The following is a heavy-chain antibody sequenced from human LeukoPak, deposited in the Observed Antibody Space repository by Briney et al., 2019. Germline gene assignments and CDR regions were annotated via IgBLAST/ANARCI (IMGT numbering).Heavy chain of an antibody. J-gene: IGHJ4*02. Sequence: GGSLRLSCAASGFTFITYWMSWVRQAPGKGLEWVSGIRGSGGSTYYADSVKGRFTISRDNSKNTLYLQMNSLRAEDTAVYYCAKGQEWELPSYFDYWGQGTLVTVSS. CDR2: IRGSGGST. CDR1: GFTFITYW. V-gene: IGHV3-23*01. CDR3: AKGQEWELPSYFDY. D-gene: IGHD1-26*01.